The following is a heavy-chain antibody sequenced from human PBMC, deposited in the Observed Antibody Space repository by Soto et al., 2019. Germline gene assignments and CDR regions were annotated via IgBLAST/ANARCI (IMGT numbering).Heavy chain of an antibody. CDR1: GGSVSSDSHS. J-gene: IGHJ5*01. V-gene: IGHV4-61*01. D-gene: IGHD3-16*01. CDR2: VYNTAST. Sequence: PSETLSLTCTLSGGSVSSDSHSLSWIRQSPGKGLEWLGYVYNTASTNYNPSLMSRVTISVDTSMNQFSLRLNSVTAADTAVYFCAKSSVSSTVRGFGWFCSWGQGSLVPVSS. CDR3: AKSSVSSTVRGFGWFCS.